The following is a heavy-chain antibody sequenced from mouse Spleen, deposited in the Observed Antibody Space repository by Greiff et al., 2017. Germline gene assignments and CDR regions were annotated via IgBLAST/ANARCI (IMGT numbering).Heavy chain of an antibody. D-gene: IGHD1-1*01. CDR1: GFTFSSYA. CDR3: TRVTTVVATNFDY. Sequence: DVMLVESGEGLVKPGGSLKLSCAASGFTFSSYAMSWVRQTPEKRLEWVAYISSGGDYIYYADTVKGRFTISRDNARNTLYLQMSSLKSEDTAMYYCTRVTTVVATNFDYWGQGTTLTVSS. J-gene: IGHJ2*01. V-gene: IGHV5-9-1*02. CDR2: ISSGGDYI.